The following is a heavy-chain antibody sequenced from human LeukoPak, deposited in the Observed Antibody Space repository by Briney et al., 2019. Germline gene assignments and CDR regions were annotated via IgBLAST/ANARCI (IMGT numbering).Heavy chain of an antibody. CDR2: ISYDGSNK. J-gene: IGHJ4*02. D-gene: IGHD3-10*01. CDR1: GFTFSSYA. Sequence: PGGSLRLSCAASGFTFSSYAMHWVRQAPGKGLEWVAVISYDGSNKYYADSVKGRFTISRDNSKNTLYLQMNSLRAEDTAVYYCARAYGGSGDYFDYWGQGTLVTVSS. V-gene: IGHV3-30*04. CDR3: ARAYGGSGDYFDY.